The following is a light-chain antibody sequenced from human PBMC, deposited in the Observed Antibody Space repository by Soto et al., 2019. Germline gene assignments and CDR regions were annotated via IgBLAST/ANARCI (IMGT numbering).Light chain of an antibody. CDR2: EVN. J-gene: IGLJ1*01. V-gene: IGLV2-8*01. Sequence: QSALAQPPSASGCPGQSVAISCTGTSSDVGGYNYVSWYQQHPGKAPKLTIYEVNKRPSGVPDRFSGSKSGNTASLTVSGLQAEDEADYYCSSYAGSSNVFGTGTKVTVL. CDR3: SSYAGSSNV. CDR1: SSDVGGYNY.